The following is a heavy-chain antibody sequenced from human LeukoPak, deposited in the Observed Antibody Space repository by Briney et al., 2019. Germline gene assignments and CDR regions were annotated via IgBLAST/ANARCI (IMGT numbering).Heavy chain of an antibody. CDR2: IYHSGST. J-gene: IGHJ4*02. D-gene: IGHD3-3*01. CDR1: GYSISSGYY. Sequence: SETLSLTCTVSGYSISSGYYWGWIRQPPGKGLEWIGSIYHSGSTYYNPSLKSRVTISVDTSKNQFSLKLSSVTAADTAVYYCASLRFLEWSFDYWGQGTLVTVSS. V-gene: IGHV4-38-2*02. CDR3: ASLRFLEWSFDY.